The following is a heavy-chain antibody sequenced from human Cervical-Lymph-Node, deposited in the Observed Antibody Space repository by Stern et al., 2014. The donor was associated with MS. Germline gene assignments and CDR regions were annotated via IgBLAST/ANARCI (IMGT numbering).Heavy chain of an antibody. J-gene: IGHJ5*01. CDR3: AREWIYEVSWFDS. CDR2: IYSTGRG. Sequence: QLQLQESGPGLVKPSQTLFLTCTVSGGSISSGSHYWSWIRQPAGKGLEWVGRIYSTGRGDYNPSFKGRVTMSVDTSKHQFPLDLRSVTAADTAMYYCAREWIYEVSWFDSWGQGSLVIVSS. V-gene: IGHV4-61*02. CDR1: GGSISSGSHY. D-gene: IGHD5/OR15-5a*01.